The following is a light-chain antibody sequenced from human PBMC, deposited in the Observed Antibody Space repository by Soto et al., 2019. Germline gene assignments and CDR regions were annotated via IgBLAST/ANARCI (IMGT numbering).Light chain of an antibody. CDR2: GAS. Sequence: EIVLTQSPGILSLSPGERATLSCRASQSISSTYLAWYQQKPGQAPRLLIYGASSRATGIPDRFSGSGSGTEFTLTISRLEPEDFAVFYCQQYGNSRGTFGQGTKVDIK. CDR3: QQYGNSRGT. J-gene: IGKJ1*01. V-gene: IGKV3-20*01. CDR1: QSISSTY.